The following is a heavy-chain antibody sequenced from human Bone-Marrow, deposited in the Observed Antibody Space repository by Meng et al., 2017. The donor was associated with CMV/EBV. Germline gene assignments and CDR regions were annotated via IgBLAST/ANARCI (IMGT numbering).Heavy chain of an antibody. Sequence: SVKVSCKASGGTFSSYAISWVRQAPGQGLEWMGGIIPILGIANYAQKFQGRVTITADKSTSTAYMELSSLRSEDTAVYYCARVGGGDYSNFLGAFDIWGQGTRVTVSS. V-gene: IGHV1-69*10. J-gene: IGHJ3*02. CDR2: IIPILGIA. CDR1: GGTFSSYA. CDR3: ARVGGGDYSNFLGAFDI. D-gene: IGHD4-11*01.